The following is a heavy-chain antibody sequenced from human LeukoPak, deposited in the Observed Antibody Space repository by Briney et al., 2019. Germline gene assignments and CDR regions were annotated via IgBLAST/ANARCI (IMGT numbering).Heavy chain of an antibody. D-gene: IGHD2-2*01. Sequence: ASVKVSCKASGYTFTGYYMHWVRQAPGQGLEWMGWINPNSGGTNYAQKFQGRVTMTRDTSISTAYMELSRLRSDDTAVYYCARGADIEVVPAAIWGDNWFDPWGQGTLVTVSS. CDR3: ARGADIEVVPAAIWGDNWFDP. J-gene: IGHJ5*02. CDR1: GYTFTGYY. CDR2: INPNSGGT. V-gene: IGHV1-2*02.